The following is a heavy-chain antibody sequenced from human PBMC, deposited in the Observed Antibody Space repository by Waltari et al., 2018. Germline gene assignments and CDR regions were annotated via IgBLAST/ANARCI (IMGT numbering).Heavy chain of an antibody. D-gene: IGHD3-10*01. J-gene: IGHJ4*02. CDR2: IYTSGST. CDR3: ARDRRRGYFDY. Sequence: QVQLQESGPGLVKPSQTLSLTCTVSGGSISSGSYYWSWIRQPAGKGLEWVGRIYTSGSTNSNPPLKSRVTISVDTSKNQFSLKLSSVTAADTAVYYCARDRRRGYFDYWGQGTLVTVSS. V-gene: IGHV4-61*02. CDR1: GGSISSGSYY.